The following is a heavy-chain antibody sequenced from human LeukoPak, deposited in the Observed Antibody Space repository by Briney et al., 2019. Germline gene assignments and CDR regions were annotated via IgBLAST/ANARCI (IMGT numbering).Heavy chain of an antibody. CDR1: GYSFISHW. CDR2: IYPGDSDT. V-gene: IGHV5-51*01. J-gene: IGHJ4*02. Sequence: GESLKISCKGSGYSFISHWIGWVRQMPGKGLEWMGIIYPGDSDTRYSPSFQGQVTISADKSIGTAYLQWSSLKASDTAMYYCARGYCSSTSCEDYWGQGTLVTVSS. CDR3: ARGYCSSTSCEDY. D-gene: IGHD2-2*01.